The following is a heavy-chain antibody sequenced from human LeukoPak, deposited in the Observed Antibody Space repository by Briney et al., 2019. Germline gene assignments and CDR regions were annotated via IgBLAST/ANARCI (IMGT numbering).Heavy chain of an antibody. D-gene: IGHD3-22*01. CDR2: IYTSGST. J-gene: IGHJ3*02. V-gene: IGHV4-61*02. CDR1: GYSISSGYY. CDR3: ARGPYKYDGSGAFDI. Sequence: SETLSLTCTVSGYSISSGYYWSWIRQPAGKGLEWIGRIYTSGSTNYNHSLKSRVTISVDTSKNHFSLKLTSVTAADTAVYYCARGPYKYDGSGAFDIWGQGTMVTVSS.